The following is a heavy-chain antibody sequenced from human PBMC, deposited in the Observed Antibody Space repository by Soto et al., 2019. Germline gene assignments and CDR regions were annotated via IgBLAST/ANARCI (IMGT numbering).Heavy chain of an antibody. Sequence: QITLNESGPTVVRPTETLTLTCRFSGFSLTTSGVGVGWIRQSPGKAPEWLALIYWDDDKRYSASLKSRITITKDTSQNQVVLTVSDLDPTDTATYYCAHRVLRTVFGLVTTTAIYFDFWGQGTPVAVSS. CDR1: GFSLTTSGVG. CDR2: IYWDDDK. V-gene: IGHV2-5*02. J-gene: IGHJ4*02. CDR3: AHRVLRTVFGLVTTTAIYFDF. D-gene: IGHD3-3*01.